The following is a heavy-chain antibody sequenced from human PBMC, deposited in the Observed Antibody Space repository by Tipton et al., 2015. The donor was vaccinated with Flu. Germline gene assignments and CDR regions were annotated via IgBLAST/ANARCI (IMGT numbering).Heavy chain of an antibody. D-gene: IGHD6-6*01. CDR3: ARDRFIAAPAPYGMDV. V-gene: IGHV4-31*03. CDR1: GGPISSGGYY. CDR2: IYYSGTT. J-gene: IGHJ6*02. Sequence: TLSLTCTVSGGPISSGGYYWSWIRQHPGRGLEWIGYIYYSGTTYYNPSLRGRVAILVDTSKNQFSLKLTSVTAADTAIYYCARDRFIAAPAPYGMDVWGQGTTVTVSS.